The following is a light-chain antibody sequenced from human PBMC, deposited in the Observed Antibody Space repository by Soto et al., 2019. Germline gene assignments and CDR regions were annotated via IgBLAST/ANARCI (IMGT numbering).Light chain of an antibody. V-gene: IGLV2-14*01. CDR1: SSDVGGYNY. J-gene: IGLJ1*01. CDR3: SSYTSSSTLV. Sequence: SPGQSVTISCTGTSSDVGGYNYVSWYQQHPGKAPKLMIYDVSNRPSGVSSRFSGSKSGNTASLSISGLQAEDEADYYCSSYTSSSTLVFGTGTKVTV. CDR2: DVS.